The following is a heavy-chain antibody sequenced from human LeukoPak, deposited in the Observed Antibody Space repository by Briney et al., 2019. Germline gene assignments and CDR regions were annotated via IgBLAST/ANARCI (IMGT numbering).Heavy chain of an antibody. CDR3: ARDQLAYSGYDTLFDY. CDR2: ISYDGSNE. D-gene: IGHD5-12*01. Sequence: GGSLRLSCAASGFTFNSYAIHWVRQAPGKGLEWVAVISYDGSNEYYADSVKGRFTISRDNSKNTLYLQLNSLRPEDTAVYYCARDQLAYSGYDTLFDYWGQGTLVTVSS. J-gene: IGHJ4*02. V-gene: IGHV3-30*04. CDR1: GFTFNSYA.